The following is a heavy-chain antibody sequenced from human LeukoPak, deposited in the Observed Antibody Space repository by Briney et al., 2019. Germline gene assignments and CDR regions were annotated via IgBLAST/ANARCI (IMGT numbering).Heavy chain of an antibody. CDR3: AREADPSLYASSSPDY. V-gene: IGHV3-74*01. CDR2: IKPDGTTS. CDR1: GFGFSNFW. J-gene: IGHJ4*01. Sequence: GGSLRLSCAPSGFGFSNFWMHWVRQAPGKGLVWVSRIKPDGTTSVYADSVKGRFTISRDNLKNTLYLQMRSLRAEDTAVYFCAREADPSLYASSSPDYWGQGTPVTVSS. D-gene: IGHD2/OR15-2a*01.